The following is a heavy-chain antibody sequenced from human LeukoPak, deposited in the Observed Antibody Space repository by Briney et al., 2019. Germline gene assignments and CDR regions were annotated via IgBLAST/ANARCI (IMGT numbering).Heavy chain of an antibody. J-gene: IGHJ4*02. V-gene: IGHV2-5*01. CDR2: IYWNHDK. D-gene: IGHD4-23*01. Sequence: SGPTLVNPTQTLTLTCTFSGFSLSTSGVGVGWIRQPPGKALEWLALIYWNHDKRYSPSLKSRLTITKDTSKNQVVLTLTSMDPVDTATYYCAHRNRYDYGGYFDYWGQGTLVTVSS. CDR3: AHRNRYDYGGYFDY. CDR1: GFSLSTSGVG.